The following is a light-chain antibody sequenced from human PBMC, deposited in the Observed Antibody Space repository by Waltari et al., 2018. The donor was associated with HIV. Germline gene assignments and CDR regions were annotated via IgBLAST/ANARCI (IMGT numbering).Light chain of an antibody. CDR3: SSYTSSSTLV. Sequence: QSALTQPPSASGSPGQSVTISCTGTSRDVGGYNYVSWYRHHPGKAPKLMIYEVSKRPSGVPDRFSGYKSGNTASLTVSGLQAEDEADYYCSSYTSSSTLVFGGGTKLTVL. J-gene: IGLJ3*02. CDR2: EVS. V-gene: IGLV2-8*01. CDR1: SRDVGGYNY.